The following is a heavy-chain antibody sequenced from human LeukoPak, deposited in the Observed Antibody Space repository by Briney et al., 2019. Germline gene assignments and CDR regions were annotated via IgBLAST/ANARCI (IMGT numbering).Heavy chain of an antibody. CDR1: GGTFSSYA. CDR2: IIPIFGTA. V-gene: IGHV1-69*05. CDR3: ARSLTGTTDFDY. J-gene: IGHJ4*02. D-gene: IGHD1-7*01. Sequence: SVKVSCKASGGTFSSYAISWVRQAPGQGLEWMGRIIPIFGTANYAQKFQGGVTITTDESTSTAYMELSSLRSEDTAVYYCARSLTGTTDFDYWGQGTLVTVSS.